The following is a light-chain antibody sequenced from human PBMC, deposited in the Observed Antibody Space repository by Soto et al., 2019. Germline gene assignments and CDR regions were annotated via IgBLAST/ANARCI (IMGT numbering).Light chain of an antibody. V-gene: IGKV1-27*01. Sequence: DIQMTQSPSSLSASVGDRVTITCRASQGISNYLAWYQQKPGKVPKLSIYAASTLQSGVPSRSSGSGSGTAFTPPITTLRPKGVPPYNFQRYNGAPRPSGQGTKVETK. CDR3: QRYNGAPRP. J-gene: IGKJ1*01. CDR1: QGISNY. CDR2: AAS.